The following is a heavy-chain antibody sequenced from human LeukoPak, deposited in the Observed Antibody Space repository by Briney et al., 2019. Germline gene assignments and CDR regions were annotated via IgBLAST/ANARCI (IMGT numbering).Heavy chain of an antibody. J-gene: IGHJ3*02. V-gene: IGHV3-7*01. CDR1: GFTVSSNY. Sequence: GGSLRLSCAASGFTVSSNYMSWVRQAPGKGLEWVANIKQDGSEKYYVDSVKGRFTISRDNAKNSLYLQMNSLRAEDTAVYYCARAGDRDTMIVVVITAAFDIWGQGTMVTVSS. D-gene: IGHD3-22*01. CDR2: IKQDGSEK. CDR3: ARAGDRDTMIVVVITAAFDI.